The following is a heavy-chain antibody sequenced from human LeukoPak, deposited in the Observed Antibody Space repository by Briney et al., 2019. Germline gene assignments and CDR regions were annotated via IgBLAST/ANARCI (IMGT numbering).Heavy chain of an antibody. CDR3: AKQLGYCSDGSCYFPY. CDR1: GFTFSSSA. J-gene: IGHJ4*02. V-gene: IGHV3-23*01. Sequence: GGSLRVSCAASGFTFSSSAMSWVRQAPGKGLEWVSAISNNGGYTYYADSVQGRFTISRDNSKSTLCLQMNSLRAEDTAVYYCAKQLGYCSDGSCYFPYWGQGTLVTVSS. CDR2: ISNNGGYT. D-gene: IGHD2-15*01.